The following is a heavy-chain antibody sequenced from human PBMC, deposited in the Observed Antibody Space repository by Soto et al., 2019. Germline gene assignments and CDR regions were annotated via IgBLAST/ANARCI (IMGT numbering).Heavy chain of an antibody. Sequence: QVQLVQSGAELKKPGSSVKVSCEASGGSFTSYSFTWVRQAPGQGLEWMGRIIPIQGKANYALKFQDRVTITADRSPRTVYMELTSLSPEDTAVYFCAKSLLFVDHGYMDVWGKGTTVTVSS. CDR3: AKSLLFVDHGYMDV. V-gene: IGHV1-69*02. D-gene: IGHD2-21*01. CDR1: GGSFTSYS. J-gene: IGHJ6*03. CDR2: IIPIQGKA.